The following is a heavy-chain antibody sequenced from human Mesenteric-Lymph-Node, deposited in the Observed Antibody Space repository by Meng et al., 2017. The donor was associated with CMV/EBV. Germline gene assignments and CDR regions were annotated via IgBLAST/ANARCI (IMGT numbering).Heavy chain of an antibody. D-gene: IGHD3-16*02. CDR1: GDTFTSSG. CDR2: ITTYNGKT. CDR3: ARAEPNNIMITFGGVIVFDY. J-gene: IGHJ4*02. V-gene: IGHV1-18*01. Sequence: ASVKVSCKASGDTFTSSGISWVRQAPGQGLEWMGWITTYNGKTKCAQKLQGRVTMTTDTSTSTAYMELRSLRSDDTAVYYCARAEPNNIMITFGGVIVFDYWGQGTLVTVSS.